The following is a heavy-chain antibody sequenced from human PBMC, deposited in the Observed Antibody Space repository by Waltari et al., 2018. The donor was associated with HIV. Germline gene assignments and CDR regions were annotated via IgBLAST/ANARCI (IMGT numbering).Heavy chain of an antibody. Sequence: VQLVESGGGVVQPGRSLRLSCAASGFTFSTYGMSWVRQAPGKGLECGKGISYSGSKKYYAGLVKIRLNISRDNSKNTVYLQINGLRAEDTAVYYCAREGHYYGSGRSGGDYWGQGTLVTVSS. CDR1: GFTFSTYG. J-gene: IGHJ4*02. CDR2: ISYSGSKK. V-gene: IGHV3-33*01. D-gene: IGHD3-10*01. CDR3: AREGHYYGSGRSGGDY.